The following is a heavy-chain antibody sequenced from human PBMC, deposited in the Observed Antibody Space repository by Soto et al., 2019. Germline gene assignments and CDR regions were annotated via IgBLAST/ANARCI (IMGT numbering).Heavy chain of an antibody. CDR2: ISYDGSNK. D-gene: IGHD2-15*01. Sequence: GGSLRLSCVPSGFTFSSYAMHWVRQAPGKGLEWVAIISYDGSNKYYADSVKGRFTISRDNSKNTLYLQMNSLRVEDTALYYCANDRGRYCSGGTCYLFDYWGQGALVTVSS. CDR1: GFTFSSYA. J-gene: IGHJ4*02. CDR3: ANDRGRYCSGGTCYLFDY. V-gene: IGHV3-30*18.